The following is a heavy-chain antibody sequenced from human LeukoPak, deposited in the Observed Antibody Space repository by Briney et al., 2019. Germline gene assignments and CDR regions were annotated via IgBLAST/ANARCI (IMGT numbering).Heavy chain of an antibody. CDR2: INPNSGGT. Sequence: ASVKVSCKASGGTFSSYAISWVRQAPGQGLEWMGWINPNSGGTNYAQKFQGRVTMTRDTSISTAYMELSRLRSDDTAVYYCARVLLQPFDYWGQGTLVTVSS. D-gene: IGHD5-18*01. V-gene: IGHV1-2*02. CDR1: GGTFSSYA. J-gene: IGHJ4*02. CDR3: ARVLLQPFDY.